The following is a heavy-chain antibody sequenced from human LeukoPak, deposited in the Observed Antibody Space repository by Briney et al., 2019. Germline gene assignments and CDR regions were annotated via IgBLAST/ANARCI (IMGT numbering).Heavy chain of an antibody. J-gene: IGHJ6*04. V-gene: IGHV4-31*03. CDR2: IYYSGST. CDR3: ARGAMIRGETYGMDV. CDR1: GGSISSGGYY. Sequence: PSQTLSLTCTVSGGSISSGGYYWSWIRQHPGKGLEWIGYIYYSGSTYYNPSLKSRVAISVDTSKNQFSLKLNSVTAADTAVYNCARGAMIRGETYGMDVWGKGTTVTVSS. D-gene: IGHD3-10*01.